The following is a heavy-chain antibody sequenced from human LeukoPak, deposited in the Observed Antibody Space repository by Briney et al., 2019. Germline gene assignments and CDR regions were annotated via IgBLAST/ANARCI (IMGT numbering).Heavy chain of an antibody. D-gene: IGHD1-26*01. CDR3: ARGPLTAPRDSGSYSFDY. Sequence: SETLSLTWAVYGGSFSGYYWSWLRQPPGKGLEWIGEINHSGSTNYNPSLKSRVTISVDTSKNQFSLKLSSVTAADTAVYYCARGPLTAPRDSGSYSFDYWGQGTLVTISS. J-gene: IGHJ4*02. V-gene: IGHV4-34*01. CDR1: GGSFSGYY. CDR2: INHSGST.